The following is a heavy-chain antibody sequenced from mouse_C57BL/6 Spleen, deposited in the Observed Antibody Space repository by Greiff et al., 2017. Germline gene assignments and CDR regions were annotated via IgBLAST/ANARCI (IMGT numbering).Heavy chain of an antibody. CDR2: IYPRSGNT. V-gene: IGHV1-81*01. J-gene: IGHJ2*01. Sequence: QVQLKESGAELARPGASVKLSCKASGYTFTSYGISWVKQRTGQGLEWIGEIYPRSGNTYYNEKFKGKATLTADKSSSTAYMELRSLTSEDSAVYFCAREGAYYSNPFDYWGQGTTLTVSS. CDR3: AREGAYYSNPFDY. CDR1: GYTFTSYG. D-gene: IGHD2-5*01.